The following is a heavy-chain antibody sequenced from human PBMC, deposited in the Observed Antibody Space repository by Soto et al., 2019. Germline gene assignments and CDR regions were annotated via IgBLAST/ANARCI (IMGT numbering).Heavy chain of an antibody. CDR1: GGSISSGGYS. J-gene: IGHJ5*02. CDR3: ARDGGSGGSWFDP. V-gene: IGHV4-30-2*01. CDR2: IYHSGST. Sequence: SETLSLTCAVSGGSISSGGYSWSWIRQPPGKGLEWIGYIYHSGSTYYNPSLKSRVTISVDRSKNQFSLKLSSVTAADTAVYYCARDGGSGGSWFDPWGQGTLVTVSS. D-gene: IGHD2-15*01.